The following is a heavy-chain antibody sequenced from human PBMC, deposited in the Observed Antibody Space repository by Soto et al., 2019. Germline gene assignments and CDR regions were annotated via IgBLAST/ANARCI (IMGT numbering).Heavy chain of an antibody. Sequence: GGSLRLSCAASGFAFNSYAMSWVRQAPGRGLEWVSAITGSGVHTYYADSVKGRFTISRDNSKNTLYLQMNSLRADDTAVYYCAKRKMGSLWFGTSGGLDVWGQGITVTVSS. CDR1: GFAFNSYA. CDR2: ITGSGVHT. D-gene: IGHD3-10*01. V-gene: IGHV3-23*01. J-gene: IGHJ6*02. CDR3: AKRKMGSLWFGTSGGLDV.